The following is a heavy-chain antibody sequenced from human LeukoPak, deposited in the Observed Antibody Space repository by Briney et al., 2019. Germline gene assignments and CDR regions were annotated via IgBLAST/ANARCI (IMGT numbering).Heavy chain of an antibody. V-gene: IGHV3-7*01. CDR1: GFTLSSYW. J-gene: IGHJ4*02. Sequence: GGSLRLSCAASGFTLSSYWMSWVRQAPGKGLEWVANIKQDGSEKYYVDSVKGRFTISRDNAKNSLYLQMNSLRAEDTAVYYCARESPGIAAAYDYWGQGTLVTVSS. CDR2: IKQDGSEK. CDR3: ARESPGIAAAYDY. D-gene: IGHD6-13*01.